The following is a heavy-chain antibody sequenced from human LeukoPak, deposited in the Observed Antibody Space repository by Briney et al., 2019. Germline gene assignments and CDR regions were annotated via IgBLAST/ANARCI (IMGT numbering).Heavy chain of an antibody. CDR1: GYTFTGYY. CDR2: TIPDSGDT. V-gene: IGHV1-2*06. D-gene: IGHD4-17*01. Sequence: ASVKVSCKASGYTFTGYYMHWVRQGPEQGLEWMGRTIPDSGDTNYAQKFQGRVTMTRDTSISTAYMELSGLRPDDTALYYCAKDYGAFCFDSWGQGTLVTVSS. CDR3: AKDYGAFCFDS. J-gene: IGHJ4*02.